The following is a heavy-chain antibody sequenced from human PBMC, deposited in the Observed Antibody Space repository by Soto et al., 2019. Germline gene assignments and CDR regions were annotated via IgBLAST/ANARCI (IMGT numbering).Heavy chain of an antibody. D-gene: IGHD6-19*01. CDR3: ARYGSSGSFDY. CDR1: GFTFSGYG. J-gene: IGHJ4*02. Sequence: GGSLRLSCAASGFTFSGYGMHWVRQAPGKGLEWVAVISHDGSNKYYADSVKGRLTISRDNSKNTLYLQMNSLRAEDTAVYYCARYGSSGSFDYWGQGTLVTVSS. V-gene: IGHV3-30*03. CDR2: ISHDGSNK.